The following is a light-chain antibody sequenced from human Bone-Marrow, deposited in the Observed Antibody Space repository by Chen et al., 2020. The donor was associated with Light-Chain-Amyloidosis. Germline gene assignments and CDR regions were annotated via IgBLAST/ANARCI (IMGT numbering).Light chain of an antibody. Sequence: QSALTQPASVSGSPGQSITISCTGTSSDVGGDNHVSWYQQHPDKAPKLMIYEVTNRPSWVPDRFSGYKSDNAASLTISRLQTEDEADYFCSSYTITNTLVFGSGTRVTVL. J-gene: IGLJ1*01. V-gene: IGLV2-14*01. CDR3: SSYTITNTLV. CDR1: SSDVGGDNH. CDR2: EVT.